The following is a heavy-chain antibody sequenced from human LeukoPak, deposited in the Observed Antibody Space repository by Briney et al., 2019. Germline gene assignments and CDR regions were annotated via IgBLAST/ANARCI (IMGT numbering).Heavy chain of an antibody. J-gene: IGHJ1*01. CDR2: ISGSSSDT. CDR1: GVTISDYS. Sequence: GGSLRLSCAASGVTISDYSMNWIRQAPGKGLEWLSFISGSSSDTNYADSVKGRFTISRDNANNSLYLQMNSLRVEETAVYYCSRARLGGGGQSFQHWGQGTLVTVSS. D-gene: IGHD3-16*01. V-gene: IGHV3-11*05. CDR3: SRARLGGGGQSFQH.